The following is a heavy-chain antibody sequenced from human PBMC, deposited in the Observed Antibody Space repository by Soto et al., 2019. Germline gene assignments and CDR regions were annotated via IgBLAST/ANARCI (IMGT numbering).Heavy chain of an antibody. J-gene: IGHJ5*01. CDR2: VAYDGSKT. Sequence: QVQLVESGGGVVQPGRSLRLTCAASGFTFSSNGMHWVRQAPGKGLEWVALVAYDGSKTYYGDSVRGRFTISRDNSENTLYLQMNSLRDEDTAVYDCARWVGGSMYDNSGKYDSWGQGTLVTVSS. D-gene: IGHD3-22*01. CDR3: ARWVGGSMYDNSGKYDS. V-gene: IGHV3-30*03. CDR1: GFTFSSNG.